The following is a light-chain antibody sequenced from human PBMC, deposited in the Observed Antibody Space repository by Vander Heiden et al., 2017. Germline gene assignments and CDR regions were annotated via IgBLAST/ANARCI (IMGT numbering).Light chain of an antibody. Sequence: DIVMTQSPATLSVSPGERATLSCRASQSVSSNLAWYQQKPGQAPRLLIYGASTRATGIPARFSGSGYGTEFTLTISSRQSEDFAVYYCQQYNNWPPYTFGQGTKLEIK. CDR1: QSVSSN. CDR2: GAS. J-gene: IGKJ2*01. CDR3: QQYNNWPPYT. V-gene: IGKV3-15*01.